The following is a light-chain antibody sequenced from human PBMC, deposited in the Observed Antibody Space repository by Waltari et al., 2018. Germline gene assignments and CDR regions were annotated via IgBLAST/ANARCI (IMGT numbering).Light chain of an antibody. J-gene: IGKJ1*01. V-gene: IGKV1-5*03. Sequence: DIQMTQSPSTLSASVGARVTITCRASQSFSSWLAWYQQKPGKAPKLLIYKASSLESGVPSRFSSSGSGTEFTLTISSLQPDDFATYYCQQYKTFGQGTKVEIK. CDR2: KAS. CDR3: QQYKT. CDR1: QSFSSW.